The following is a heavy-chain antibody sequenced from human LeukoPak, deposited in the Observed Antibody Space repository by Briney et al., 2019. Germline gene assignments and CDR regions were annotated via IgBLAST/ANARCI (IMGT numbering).Heavy chain of an antibody. V-gene: IGHV4-34*01. Sequence: SETLSLTCAVYGGSFSGYYWSWIRQPPGKGLEWIGEINHSGSTNYNPSLKSRVTISVDTSKNQFSLKLSSVTAADTAVYYCARRRLGQGGLERRWVYFDYWGQGTLVTVSS. CDR3: ARRRLGQGGLERRWVYFDY. J-gene: IGHJ4*02. CDR1: GGSFSGYY. D-gene: IGHD1-1*01. CDR2: INHSGST.